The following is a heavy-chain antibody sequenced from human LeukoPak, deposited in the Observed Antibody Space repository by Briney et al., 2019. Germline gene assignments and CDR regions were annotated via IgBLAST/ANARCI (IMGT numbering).Heavy chain of an antibody. CDR1: GFTFSSYS. D-gene: IGHD2-8*02. Sequence: GGSLRLSCAASGFTFSSYSMNWVRQAPGKGLEWVSSISSSSSYIYYADSVKGRFTISRDNAKNSLYLQMNSLRAEDTAVYYCARDVGLLTGGKFDYWGQGTLVTVSS. V-gene: IGHV3-21*01. CDR3: ARDVGLLTGGKFDY. CDR2: ISSSSSYI. J-gene: IGHJ4*02.